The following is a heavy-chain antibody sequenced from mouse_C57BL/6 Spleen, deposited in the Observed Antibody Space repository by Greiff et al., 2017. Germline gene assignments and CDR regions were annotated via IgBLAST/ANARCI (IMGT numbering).Heavy chain of an antibody. CDR3: ARDCTTRYAMDY. CDR2: IDPSDSYT. CDR1: GYTFTSYW. D-gene: IGHD2-14*01. J-gene: IGHJ4*01. Sequence: QVQLQQPGAELVKPGASVKLSCKASGYTFTSYWMQWVKQRPRQGLEWIGEIDPSDSYTNYNQKFKGKATLTVDTSSSTAYTQLSSLTSEDSAVYYWARDCTTRYAMDYWGQGTAVTVSS. V-gene: IGHV1-50*01.